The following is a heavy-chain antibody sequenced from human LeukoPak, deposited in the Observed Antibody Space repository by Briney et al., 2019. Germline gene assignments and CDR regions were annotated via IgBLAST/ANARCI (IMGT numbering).Heavy chain of an antibody. D-gene: IGHD3-3*01. CDR2: ISSSGTSI. CDR1: GFTFSSYS. Sequence: GGSLRLSCAASGFTFSSYSINWVRQAPGKGLEWVSYISSSGTSIYYADSVKGRFTVSRDNARYSLHLQINSLRGEDTAVYYCTRDAASGTNWFDPWGQGALVTVSS. J-gene: IGHJ5*02. CDR3: TRDAASGTNWFDP. V-gene: IGHV3-48*01.